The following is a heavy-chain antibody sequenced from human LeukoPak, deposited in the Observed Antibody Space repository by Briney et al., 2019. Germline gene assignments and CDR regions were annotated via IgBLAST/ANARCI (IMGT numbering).Heavy chain of an antibody. CDR3: ARDRIAAAGMDY. V-gene: IGHV4-34*01. J-gene: IGHJ4*02. Sequence: SGTLSLTCAVYGGSFSGYYWSWIRQPPGKGLEWIGEINHSGSTNYNPSLKSRVTISVDTSKNQFSLKLSSVTAADTAVYYCARDRIAAAGMDYWGQGTLVTVSS. D-gene: IGHD6-13*01. CDR2: INHSGST. CDR1: GGSFSGYY.